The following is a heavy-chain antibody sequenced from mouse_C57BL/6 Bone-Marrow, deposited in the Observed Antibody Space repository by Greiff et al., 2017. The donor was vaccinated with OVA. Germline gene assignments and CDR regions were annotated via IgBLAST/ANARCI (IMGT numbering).Heavy chain of an antibody. CDR1: VYAFTKYL. J-gene: IGHJ2*01. Sequence: QVQLQQSGAELVRPGTSVKVSCKASVYAFTKYLIEWVKQRPGQGLEWIGVINPGSGGTNYNEKFKGKATLTADKSSSTAYMQLSSLTSEDSAVYFCARHSLDYWGQGTTLTVSS. CDR2: INPGSGGT. V-gene: IGHV1-54*01. CDR3: ARHSLDY. D-gene: IGHD2-12*01.